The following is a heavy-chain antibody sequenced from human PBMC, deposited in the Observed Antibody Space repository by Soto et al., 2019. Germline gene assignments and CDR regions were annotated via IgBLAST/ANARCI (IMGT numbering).Heavy chain of an antibody. D-gene: IGHD6-6*01. CDR1: GGTFSSYA. J-gene: IGHJ6*02. CDR2: IIPIFGTA. CDR3: ARVARPDYYYGMDV. V-gene: IGHV1-69*12. Sequence: QVQLVQSGAEVKKPGSSVKVSCKASGGTFSSYAISWVRQAPGQGLEWMGGIIPIFGTANYAQKFQGRVTITADESTSTAYMGLGSLRSEDTAVYYCARVARPDYYYGMDVWGQGTTVTVSS.